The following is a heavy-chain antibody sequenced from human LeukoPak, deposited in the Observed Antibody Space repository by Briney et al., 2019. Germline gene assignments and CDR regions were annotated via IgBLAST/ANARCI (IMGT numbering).Heavy chain of an antibody. D-gene: IGHD6-6*01. Sequence: PSETLSLTCPVSGDSISSGDYYWSWIRQPAGKGLQWIGRIYTSGSTNYNPSLKSRVAISVDTSKNQFSLKLSSVTAADTAVYYCARGMRESSSSSYYFDYWGQGTLVTVSS. CDR3: ARGMRESSSSSYYFDY. CDR2: IYTSGST. J-gene: IGHJ4*02. CDR1: GDSISSGDYY. V-gene: IGHV4-61*02.